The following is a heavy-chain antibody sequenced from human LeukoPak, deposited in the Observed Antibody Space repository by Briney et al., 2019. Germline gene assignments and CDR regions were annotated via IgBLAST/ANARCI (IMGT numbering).Heavy chain of an antibody. CDR1: GFTFSSYA. CDR2: ISGSGGST. D-gene: IGHD5-12*01. J-gene: IGHJ4*02. V-gene: IGHV3-23*01. CDR3: AKDLRPYQGGYFFDY. Sequence: GGSLRLSRAASGFTFSSYAMSWVRQAPGKGLEWVSAISGSGGSTYYADSVKGRFTISRDNSKNTLYLQMNSLRAEDTAVYYCAKDLRPYQGGYFFDYWGQGTLVTVSS.